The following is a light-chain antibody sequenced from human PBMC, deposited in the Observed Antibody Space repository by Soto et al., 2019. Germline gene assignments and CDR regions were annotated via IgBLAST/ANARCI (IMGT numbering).Light chain of an antibody. V-gene: IGLV1-44*01. CDR2: TNN. Sequence: QSVLTQPPSASGTPGQRVTLACSGSSSNVGSNNVNWYQQLPGTAPKLLIYTNNQRPSGVPDRFSGSKSGTSASLAISGLQSEDEADYYCGAWDDSLNGWVFGGGTKLTVL. CDR3: GAWDDSLNGWV. J-gene: IGLJ3*02. CDR1: SSNVGSNN.